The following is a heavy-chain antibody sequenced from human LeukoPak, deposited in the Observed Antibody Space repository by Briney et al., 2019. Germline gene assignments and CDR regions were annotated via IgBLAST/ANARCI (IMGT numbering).Heavy chain of an antibody. D-gene: IGHD3-10*01. V-gene: IGHV3-30*18. Sequence: GGSLRLSCAASGFTFSSYGMHWVRQAPGKGLEWVAVISYDGSNKYYADSVKGRFTISRDNSKNTLYLQMNSLRAEDTAVYYCAKDPATKLWFGELSYFDYWGQGTLVTVSS. CDR3: AKDPATKLWFGELSYFDY. J-gene: IGHJ4*02. CDR2: ISYDGSNK. CDR1: GFTFSSYG.